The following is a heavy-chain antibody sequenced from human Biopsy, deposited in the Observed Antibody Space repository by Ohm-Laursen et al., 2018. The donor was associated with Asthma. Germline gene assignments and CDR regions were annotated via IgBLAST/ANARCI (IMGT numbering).Heavy chain of an antibody. J-gene: IGHJ3*02. D-gene: IGHD3-9*01. CDR2: INASNGNT. CDR1: GYTFINYA. CDR3: ARTYYDFLTGQVNDALAM. Sequence: SVKVSCKASGYTFINYAIHWVRQAPGQRLEWMGWINASNGNTKYSEKFQGRVTITRDTSASTAYMDLSSLRSEDTAVYYCARTYYDFLTGQVNDALAMWGQGTVVTVSS. V-gene: IGHV1-3*01.